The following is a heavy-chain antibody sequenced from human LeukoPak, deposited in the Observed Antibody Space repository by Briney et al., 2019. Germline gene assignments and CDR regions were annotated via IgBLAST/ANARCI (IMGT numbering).Heavy chain of an antibody. Sequence: GGSLRLSCAASGFTLCSYALSWVRQAPGKGLDWVSALSAGGGSTYYADAVKGRFTISRDNSKNTLYLQMNSLRAEDTAVYNCARDEYGDYGCDRWGQGTLVTVSS. D-gene: IGHD4-17*01. V-gene: IGHV3-23*01. CDR2: LSAGGGST. CDR1: GFTLCSYA. CDR3: ARDEYGDYGCDR. J-gene: IGHJ5*02.